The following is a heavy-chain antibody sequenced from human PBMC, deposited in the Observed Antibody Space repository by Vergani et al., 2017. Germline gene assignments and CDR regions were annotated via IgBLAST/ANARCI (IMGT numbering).Heavy chain of an antibody. J-gene: IGHJ6*02. D-gene: IGHD6-13*01. CDR2: MNPDDGDT. CDR3: ARDDAREQLWRWGMDV. Sequence: QVQLVQSGAELKKPGASVRVSCKASGYTFSDYYIHWVRQAPGQGPDWLGWMNPDDGDTRYAEKFKGRDTMTRVTSLSTGYMDLTRLTSDDTAVYYCARDDAREQLWRWGMDVWGQGTRVTVSS. CDR1: GYTFSDYY. V-gene: IGHV1-2*02.